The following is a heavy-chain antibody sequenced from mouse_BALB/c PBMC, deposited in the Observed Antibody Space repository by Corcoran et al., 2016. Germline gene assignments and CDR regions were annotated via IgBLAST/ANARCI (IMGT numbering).Heavy chain of an antibody. CDR3: AREVLITTVVDLDY. D-gene: IGHD1-1*01. V-gene: IGHV9-1*02. CDR2: INTYTGEP. J-gene: IGHJ2*01. Sequence: QIQLVQSGPELKKPGETVKISCKASGYTFTNYGMNWVKQAPGKGLKWMGWINTYTGEPTYADDFKGRFAFSLETSASTAYLQINNLKNEDMATYFCAREVLITTVVDLDYWGQGTTLTVSS. CDR1: GYTFTNYG.